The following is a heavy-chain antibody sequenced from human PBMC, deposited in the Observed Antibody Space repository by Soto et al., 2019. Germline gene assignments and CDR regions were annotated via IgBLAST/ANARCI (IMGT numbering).Heavy chain of an antibody. J-gene: IGHJ6*02. CDR1: GFTFDHYS. D-gene: IGHD6-13*01. CDR3: AKDMIKYSSTPYSYGMDV. CDR2: INWDGGVA. V-gene: IGHV3-43*01. Sequence: EVQLVESGGVVVQPGGSLGLSCAASGFTFDHYSMHWVRHVPGKGLEWVSLINWDGGVAYYADSVKGRFTISRDNSKNSLYLQMISLRTEDTALYYCAKDMIKYSSTPYSYGMDVWGQGTTVTVSS.